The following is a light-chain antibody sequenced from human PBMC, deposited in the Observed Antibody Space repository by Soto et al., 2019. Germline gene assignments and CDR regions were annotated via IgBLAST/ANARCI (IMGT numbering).Light chain of an antibody. J-gene: IGKJ4*01. Sequence: DTQMTQSPSSLSASVGDRVTITCRASQSISNYLNWYQQKPGKAPKLLIYGASSLQSGVPSRFSGSGSGTDFTLPLSSLQPEHFATDYCQQSYSTPLLTFGGGTKVEIK. CDR2: GAS. CDR1: QSISNY. V-gene: IGKV1-39*01. CDR3: QQSYSTPLLT.